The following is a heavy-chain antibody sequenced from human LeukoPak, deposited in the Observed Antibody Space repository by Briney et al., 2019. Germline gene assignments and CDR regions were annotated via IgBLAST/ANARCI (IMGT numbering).Heavy chain of an antibody. CDR2: IHYSGST. Sequence: SETLSLTCTVSGGSISSGAYYWGWIRQPPGKGLEWIGTIHYSGSTYYNPSLKSRVTISVDTSKNQFSLKLSSVTAADTAVYYCARDAVAGTVDYWGQGTLVTVSS. CDR1: GGSISSGAYY. V-gene: IGHV4-39*07. CDR3: ARDAVAGTVDY. D-gene: IGHD6-19*01. J-gene: IGHJ4*02.